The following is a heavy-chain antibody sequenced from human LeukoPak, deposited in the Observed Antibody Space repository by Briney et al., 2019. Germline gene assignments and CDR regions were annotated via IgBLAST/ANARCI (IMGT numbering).Heavy chain of an antibody. J-gene: IGHJ4*02. V-gene: IGHV3-49*04. D-gene: IGHD6-13*01. Sequence: GGSLRLSCTASGFTLGDYAMSWVRQAPGRGLEWVGFIRSKSYGWTTEYAASVKGRFTFSRDDSKSIAYLEMNSLKTEDTAVYYCSRDSREGGIAAVWGQGTLVTVSS. CDR2: IRSKSYGWTT. CDR1: GFTLGDYA. CDR3: SRDSREGGIAAV.